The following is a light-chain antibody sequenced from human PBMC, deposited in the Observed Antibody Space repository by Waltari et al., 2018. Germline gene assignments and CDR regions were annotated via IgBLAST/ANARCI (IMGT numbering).Light chain of an antibody. V-gene: IGLV4-69*01. Sequence: QLVLTQSPSASASLGASVKILCTLSSEHSLYDIAWHQQHRERGPRFLMRLNSDGSHTKGDGIPDRFSGSSSGAERYLIISSLQYEDEADYYCQTWDPYIVVFGGGTKLTVL. CDR3: QTWDPYIVV. CDR2: LNSDGSH. J-gene: IGLJ2*01. CDR1: SEHSLYD.